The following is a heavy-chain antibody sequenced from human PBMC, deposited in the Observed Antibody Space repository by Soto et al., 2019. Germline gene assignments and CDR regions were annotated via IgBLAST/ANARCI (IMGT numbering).Heavy chain of an antibody. V-gene: IGHV3-30*18. CDR1: GFTFSSYG. CDR2: ISYDGSNK. CDR3: AKRADLYYDSPIDY. Sequence: GGSLRLSCAASGFTFSSYGMHWVRQAPGKGLEWVAVISYDGSNKYYADSVKGRFTISRDNSKNTLYLQMNSLRAEDTAVYYCAKRADLYYDSPIDYWGQGTLVTSPQ. J-gene: IGHJ4*02. D-gene: IGHD3-22*01.